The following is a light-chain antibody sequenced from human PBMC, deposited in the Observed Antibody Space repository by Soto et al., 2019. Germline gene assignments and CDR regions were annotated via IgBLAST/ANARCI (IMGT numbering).Light chain of an antibody. CDR3: HHFGSLPET. CDR2: SAS. V-gene: IGKV3-20*01. CDR1: QSVASSY. J-gene: IGKJ1*01. Sequence: EVVLTQSPGTLSFSPGERVTLSCRASQSVASSYLAWYQQKPGRAPRPPFSSASSRATGIPDRVSGSGSVTDFTLTISRVESEDFAVYYCHHFGSLPETCGQGINVE.